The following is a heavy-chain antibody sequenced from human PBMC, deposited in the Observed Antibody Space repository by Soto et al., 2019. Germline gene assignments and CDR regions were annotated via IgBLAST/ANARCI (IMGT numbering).Heavy chain of an antibody. D-gene: IGHD6-6*01. J-gene: IGHJ4*02. CDR2: INSDGSST. V-gene: IGHV3-74*01. CDR1: GFTFSSYW. CDR3: ARGALLYSSSSKGGTDY. Sequence: EVQLVESGGGLVQPWGSLRLSCAASGFTFSSYWMHWVRQAPGKGLVWVSRINSDGSSTSYADSVKGRFTISRDNAKNTLYLQMNSLRAEDTAVYYCARGALLYSSSSKGGTDYWGQGTLVTVSS.